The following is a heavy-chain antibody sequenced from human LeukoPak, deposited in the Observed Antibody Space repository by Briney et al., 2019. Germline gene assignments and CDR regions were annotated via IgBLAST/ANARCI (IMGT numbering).Heavy chain of an antibody. CDR2: IYYSGST. V-gene: IGHV4-39*02. J-gene: IGHJ5*02. D-gene: IGHD7-27*01. Sequence: PSETLSLTCTVSGGSISSSSYYWGWIRQPPGKGLEWIGSIYYSGSTYYNPSLKSRVTISVDTSKNQFSLKLSSVTAADTAVYYCARDGTGDGNWFDPWGQGTLVTVSS. CDR3: ARDGTGDGNWFDP. CDR1: GGSISSSSYY.